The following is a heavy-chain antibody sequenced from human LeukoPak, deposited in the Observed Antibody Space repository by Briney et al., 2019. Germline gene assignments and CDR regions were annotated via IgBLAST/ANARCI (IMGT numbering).Heavy chain of an antibody. Sequence: GGSLRLSCAASGFTVSSNYMSWVRQAPGKGLEWVSIIYSGGDTYYADSVKGRFTISRDNSKNTLYLQMNSLRAEDTAVYYCAKERGVYDFWSGYYEGSWGQGTLVTVSS. CDR1: GFTVSSNY. V-gene: IGHV3-53*05. CDR2: IYSGGDT. CDR3: AKERGVYDFWSGYYEGS. D-gene: IGHD3-3*01. J-gene: IGHJ4*02.